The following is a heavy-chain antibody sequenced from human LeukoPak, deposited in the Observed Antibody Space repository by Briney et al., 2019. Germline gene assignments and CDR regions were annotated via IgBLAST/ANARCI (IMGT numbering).Heavy chain of an antibody. D-gene: IGHD3-22*01. Sequence: GGSLRLSCAASGFTFNNYAMNWVREAPGKGLEWVSSIGTGGGTTYYADSVKGRFTISRDNAKNSLYLQMNSLRAEDTAVYYCARDGGGYYYDSSGVHDAFDIWGQGTMVTVSS. CDR3: ARDGGGYYYDSSGVHDAFDI. CDR2: IGTGGGTT. CDR1: GFTFNNYA. V-gene: IGHV3-23*01. J-gene: IGHJ3*02.